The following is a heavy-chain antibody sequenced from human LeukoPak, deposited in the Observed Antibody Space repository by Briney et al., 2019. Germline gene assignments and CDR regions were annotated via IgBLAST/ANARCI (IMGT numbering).Heavy chain of an antibody. D-gene: IGHD4-11*01. Sequence: GPSLRLSCAGSGFTFSTYVMQWVRQAPGKGLEWVARISHDEMHKSYADSVKGRVTISRDNSKNTLFLEMHSLRAEDTAVYYCAKGNPYSNWGQGTLVTVSS. CDR1: GFTFSTYV. CDR2: ISHDEMHK. V-gene: IGHV3-33*06. CDR3: AKGNPYSN. J-gene: IGHJ4*02.